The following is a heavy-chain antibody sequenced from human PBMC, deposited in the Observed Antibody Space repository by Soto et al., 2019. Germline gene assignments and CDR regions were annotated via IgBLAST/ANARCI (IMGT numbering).Heavy chain of an antibody. CDR1: GGSFSGYY. CDR3: AGAFAARDY. CDR2: INHSGST. V-gene: IGHV4-34*01. J-gene: IGHJ4*02. Sequence: SETLSLTCAVYGGSFSGYYWSWIRQPPGKGLEWIGEINHSGSTNYNPSLKSRVTISVDTSKNQFSLKLSSVTAADTAVYYCAGAFAARDYWGQGTLVTVSS. D-gene: IGHD3-3*01.